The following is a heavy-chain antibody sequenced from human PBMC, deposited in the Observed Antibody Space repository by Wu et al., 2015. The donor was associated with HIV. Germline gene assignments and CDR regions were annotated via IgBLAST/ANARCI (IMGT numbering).Heavy chain of an antibody. D-gene: IGHD3/OR15-3a*01. CDR2: MNPYSGNP. CDR1: GGTFRSFL. J-gene: IGHJ6*02. CDR3: ARTRNYYFGMDV. Sequence: QVQLVQSGAEVKKPGSSVKVSCKMSGGTFRSFLISWVRRAPGQGLEWMGWMNPYSGNPGYAQTFQGRVTMTRNVSTNTAYMELGSLRPDDTAVYYCARTRNYYFGMDVWGQGTTVTVSS. V-gene: IGHV1-8*02.